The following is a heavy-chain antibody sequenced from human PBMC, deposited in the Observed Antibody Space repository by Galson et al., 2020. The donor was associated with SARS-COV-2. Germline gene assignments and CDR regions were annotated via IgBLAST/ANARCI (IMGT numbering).Heavy chain of an antibody. CDR3: SRGLNTLRGVASVGRFVY. D-gene: IGHD3-10*01. CDR2: INQSGST. Sequence: SETLSLTCAVSGGSFSPYYWSWIRQPPGEGLEWIGEINQSGSTNYNPSLKSRFTISVDTSTSQSSLNLTSVTAAGTAVYFCSRGLNTLRGVASVGRFVYWSRGALVTLSS. J-gene: IGHJ4*02. V-gene: IGHV4-34*01. CDR1: GGSFSPYY.